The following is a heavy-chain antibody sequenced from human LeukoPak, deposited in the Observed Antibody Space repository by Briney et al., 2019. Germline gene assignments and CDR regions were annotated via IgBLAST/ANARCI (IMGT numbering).Heavy chain of an antibody. J-gene: IGHJ4*02. Sequence: PSETLSLTCAVYGGSFSGYYWSWIRQPPGKGLEWIGEINHSGSTNYNPSLKSRVTISVGTSKNQFSLKLSSVTAADTAVYYCARSSSSWYVGYWGQGTLVTVSS. CDR3: ARSSSSWYVGY. CDR1: GGSFSGYY. V-gene: IGHV4-34*01. D-gene: IGHD6-13*01. CDR2: INHSGST.